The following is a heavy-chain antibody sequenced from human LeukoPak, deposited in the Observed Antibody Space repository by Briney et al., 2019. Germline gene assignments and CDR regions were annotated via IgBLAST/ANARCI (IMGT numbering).Heavy chain of an antibody. J-gene: IGHJ3*01. CDR1: GFTFSRYS. CDR2: ITDRSGYI. CDR3: ARDLRD. V-gene: IGHV3-21*01. Sequence: GGSLRLSCAASGFTFSRYSMNWVRQAPGKGLKWVSSITDRSGYIFYANSVKGRFTISRDDAKNSVYLQMNTLRVEDTAVYYCARDLRDWGQGTVVTVSS.